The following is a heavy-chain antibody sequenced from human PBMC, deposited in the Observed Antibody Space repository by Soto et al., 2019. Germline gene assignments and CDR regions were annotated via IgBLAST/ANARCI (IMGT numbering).Heavy chain of an antibody. CDR3: ARVAVAGTSARFDY. Sequence: SETLSLTCTVSGGSISSSSYCWGWIRQPPGKGLEWIGDISYSGSSYYNPSLKSRVTISVDTSKNQFSLKLSSVTASDTSVYYCARVAVAGTSARFDYWGQGTLVTVSS. CDR1: GGSISSSSYC. J-gene: IGHJ4*02. CDR2: ISYSGSS. D-gene: IGHD6-19*01. V-gene: IGHV4-39*07.